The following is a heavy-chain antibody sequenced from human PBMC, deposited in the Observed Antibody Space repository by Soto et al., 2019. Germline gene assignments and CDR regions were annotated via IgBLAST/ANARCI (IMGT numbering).Heavy chain of an antibody. D-gene: IGHD3-10*01. V-gene: IGHV3-9*01. CDR1: GFTFDDYA. J-gene: IGHJ3*02. CDR2: ISWNSGSI. CDR3: AKDRDYGSGSYYDAFDI. Sequence: GGSLRLSCAASGFTFDDYAMHWVRQAPGKGLEWVSGISWNSGSIGYADSVKGRFTISRDNAKNSLYLQMNSLRAEDTALYYCAKDRDYGSGSYYDAFDIWGQGTMVTVSS.